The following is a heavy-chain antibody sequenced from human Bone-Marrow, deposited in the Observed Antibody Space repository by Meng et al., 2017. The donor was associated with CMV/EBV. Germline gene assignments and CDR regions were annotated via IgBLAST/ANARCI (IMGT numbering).Heavy chain of an antibody. D-gene: IGHD2-2*02. CDR1: GGSVSSGSYY. Sequence: TVPGGSVSSGSYYWSWSRQPPGKGLEWIGYIYYSGSTNYNPSLKSRVTISVDTSKNQFSLKLSSVTAADTAVYYCAYQLLYSGYFDLWGRGTLVTVSS. V-gene: IGHV4-61*01. CDR3: AYQLLYSGYFDL. CDR2: IYYSGST. J-gene: IGHJ2*01.